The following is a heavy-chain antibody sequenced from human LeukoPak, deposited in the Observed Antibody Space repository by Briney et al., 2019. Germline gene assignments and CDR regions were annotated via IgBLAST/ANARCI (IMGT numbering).Heavy chain of an antibody. Sequence: ASVKVSCKTSAYSFNIYEINWVRQATGQGLEWMGWVNPNSGDTDYAQKFQGRLSMTRNTSISTAYMELSGLRLEDTAVYYCSRGPRFDPWGQGTEVTVPS. CDR3: SRGPRFDP. V-gene: IGHV1-8*01. CDR2: VNPNSGDT. J-gene: IGHJ5*02. CDR1: AYSFNIYE.